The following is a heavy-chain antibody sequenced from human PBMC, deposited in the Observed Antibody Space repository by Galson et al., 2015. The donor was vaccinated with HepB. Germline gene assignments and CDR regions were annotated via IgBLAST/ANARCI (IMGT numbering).Heavy chain of an antibody. J-gene: IGHJ4*02. V-gene: IGHV3-7*03. CDR1: GFTFSSYA. Sequence: SLRLSCAASGFTFSSYAMHWVRQAPGKGLEWVANIKQDGSEKYYVDSVKGRFTISRDNAKNSLYLQMNSLRAEDTAVYYCARGAGGYDILTGYYSTYTYDYWGQGTLVTVSS. CDR3: ARGAGGYDILTGYYSTYTYDY. D-gene: IGHD3-9*01. CDR2: IKQDGSEK.